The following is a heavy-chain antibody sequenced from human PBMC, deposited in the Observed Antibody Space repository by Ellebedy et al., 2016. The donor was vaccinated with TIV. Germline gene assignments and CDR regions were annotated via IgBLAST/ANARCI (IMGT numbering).Heavy chain of an antibody. CDR3: ARDPGGGGDFGDNWFDP. CDR1: GIIVNDYF. V-gene: IGHV3-66*01. CDR2: LYPDAKT. J-gene: IGHJ5*02. D-gene: IGHD2-21*01. Sequence: ESLKISCEASGIIVNDYFMNWVRQAPGKGLEWVSVLYPDAKTNYTDSVNGRFIVSRDSSKNTLYLQMNSLTAEDTAVYYCARDPGGGGDFGDNWFDPWGQGTLVTVSS.